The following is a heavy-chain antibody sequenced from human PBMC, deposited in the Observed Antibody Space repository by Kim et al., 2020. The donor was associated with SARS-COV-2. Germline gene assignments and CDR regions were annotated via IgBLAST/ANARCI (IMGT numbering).Heavy chain of an antibody. Sequence: GGSLRLSCAASGFTFSDYYMSWIRQAPGKGLEWVSYISRSGSTIYYADSVKGRFTISRDNAKNSLYLQMNSLRADDTAVYYCARAPGFDYYYYGMDVWGQGTTVTVSS. CDR3: ARAPGFDYYYYGMDV. CDR1: GFTFSDYY. V-gene: IGHV3-11*01. J-gene: IGHJ6*02. CDR2: ISRSGSTI.